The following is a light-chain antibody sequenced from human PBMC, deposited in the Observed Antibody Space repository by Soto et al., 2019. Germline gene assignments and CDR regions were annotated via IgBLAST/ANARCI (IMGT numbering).Light chain of an antibody. CDR1: PSVSSSY. CDR3: QQYGSSPLT. V-gene: IGKV3-20*01. CDR2: GAS. J-gene: IGKJ1*01. Sequence: ENLLAQFPGSLAFSPGGRVTLSCRASPSVSSSYLAWYQQKPGQAPRLLIYGASSRATGIPDRFSGSGSGTDFTLTISRLEPEDFAVYYCQQYGSSPLTFGQGTKVDIK.